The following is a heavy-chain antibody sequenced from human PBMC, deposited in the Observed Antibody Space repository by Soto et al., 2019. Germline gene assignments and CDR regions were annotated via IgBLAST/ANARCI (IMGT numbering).Heavy chain of an antibody. D-gene: IGHD1-26*01. J-gene: IGHJ4*02. CDR2: ISSSSSYI. CDR3: ARDRAHSGSAPDY. CDR1: GFTFSSYS. Sequence: EVQLVESGGGLVKPGGSLRLSCAASGFTFSSYSMNWVRQAPGKGLEWVSSISSSSSYIYYADSVKGRFTISRDNAKNSLYLQMNSLRAEDTAVYYCARDRAHSGSAPDYWGQGTLDTVSS. V-gene: IGHV3-21*01.